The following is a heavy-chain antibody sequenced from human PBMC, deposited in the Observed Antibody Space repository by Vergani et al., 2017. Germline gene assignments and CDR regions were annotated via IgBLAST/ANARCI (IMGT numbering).Heavy chain of an antibody. V-gene: IGHV3-23*04. Sequence: EVLLVESGGGFVQPGGSLRLSCEASGFSFPGYAMSWVRQAPGKGLEWVSSVSGSSATPYYADSVKGRFIISRDNSKNTLHLQMNSLRADDTAVYYCTKGSRGYAGYFFDYWGQGTLATVSS. CDR2: VSGSSATP. D-gene: IGHD2-15*01. CDR1: GFSFPGYA. CDR3: TKGSRGYAGYFFDY. J-gene: IGHJ4*02.